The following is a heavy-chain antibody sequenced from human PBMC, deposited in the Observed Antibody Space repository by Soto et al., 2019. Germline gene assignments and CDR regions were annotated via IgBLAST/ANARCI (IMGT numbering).Heavy chain of an antibody. Sequence: GGSLRLSCIASGFTFSDYTVRWVRQAPRKGLEWVSSISRESSYIYYGDSVRGRFTISRDNAENSVTLQMTDLRVDDTGIYFCAVGDDDLTSPYGMDVWGRGTTVTVSS. D-gene: IGHD3-3*01. CDR3: AVGDDDLTSPYGMDV. CDR2: ISRESSYI. CDR1: GFTFSDYT. J-gene: IGHJ6*02. V-gene: IGHV3-21*01.